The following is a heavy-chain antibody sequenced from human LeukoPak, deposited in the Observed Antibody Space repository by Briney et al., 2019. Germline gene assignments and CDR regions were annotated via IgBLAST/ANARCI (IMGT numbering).Heavy chain of an antibody. Sequence: SVKVSCKASGGTFSSYAISWVRQAPGQGLEWMGGIIPIFGTANYAQKFQGRVTITADESTSTAYMELSSLRSEDTAVYYCARDLGATIARGTYYYYGMDVWGQGTTVTVSS. CDR3: ARDLGATIARGTYYYYGMDV. D-gene: IGHD5-12*01. CDR2: IIPIFGTA. J-gene: IGHJ6*02. CDR1: GGTFSSYA. V-gene: IGHV1-69*13.